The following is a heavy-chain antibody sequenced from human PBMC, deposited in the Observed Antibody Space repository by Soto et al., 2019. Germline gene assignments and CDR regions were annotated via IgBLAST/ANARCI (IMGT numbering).Heavy chain of an antibody. CDR3: AIGSSVVSNFDY. Sequence: SEILSLTCTVSGGSIGGSSYYWGWIRQPPGKGLKWIGSIYFNGGTYYNPSLKSRVTISVDTSNNQFSLKLSSVTAADTAVYYCAIGSSVVSNFDYWGQGTLVTVSS. V-gene: IGHV4-39*01. CDR1: GGSIGGSSYY. J-gene: IGHJ4*02. CDR2: IYFNGGT. D-gene: IGHD3-10*01.